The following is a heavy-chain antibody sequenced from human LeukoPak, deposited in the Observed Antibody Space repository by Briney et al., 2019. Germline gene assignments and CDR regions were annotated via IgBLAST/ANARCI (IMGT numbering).Heavy chain of an antibody. CDR3: ARDRGYCSGGSCEKFDY. V-gene: IGHV1-18*01. Sequence: ASVKVSCKASGYTFTSYGISWVRQAPGQGLEWMGWISAYNGNTNYAQKLQGRVTMTTDTSTSTAYMELRSLRSDDTAVYYCARDRGYCSGGSCEKFDYWGQGTLVTVSS. D-gene: IGHD2-15*01. CDR2: ISAYNGNT. CDR1: GYTFTSYG. J-gene: IGHJ4*02.